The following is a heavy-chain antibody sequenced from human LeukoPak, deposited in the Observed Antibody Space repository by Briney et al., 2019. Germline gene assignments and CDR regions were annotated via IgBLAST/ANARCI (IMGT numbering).Heavy chain of an antibody. Sequence: GGSLRLSCAASGFTFSSYEMNWVRQAPGKGLEWVSYISSSGSTIYYADSVKGRFTISRDNAKNSLYLQMNSLRAEDTAVYYCAKVPAAMYYYYYYMDVWGKGTTVTISS. CDR1: GFTFSSYE. CDR3: AKVPAAMYYYYYYMDV. V-gene: IGHV3-48*03. CDR2: ISSSGSTI. J-gene: IGHJ6*03. D-gene: IGHD2-2*01.